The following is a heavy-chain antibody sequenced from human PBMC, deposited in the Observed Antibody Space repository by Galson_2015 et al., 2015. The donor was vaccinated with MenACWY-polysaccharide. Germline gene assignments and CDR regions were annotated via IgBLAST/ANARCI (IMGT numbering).Heavy chain of an antibody. CDR2: INSDESST. V-gene: IGHV3-74*01. CDR3: ARASHCANGVCYKGGIDY. J-gene: IGHJ4*02. D-gene: IGHD2-8*01. Sequence: SLRLSCAASGFTFSSYWMHWVRHAPGKGLVWVSRINSDESSTSYADSVKGRFTISRDNAKNTLYLQMSSLRDEDTAVYYCARASHCANGVCYKGGIDYWGQGTLVTVSS. CDR1: GFTFSSYW.